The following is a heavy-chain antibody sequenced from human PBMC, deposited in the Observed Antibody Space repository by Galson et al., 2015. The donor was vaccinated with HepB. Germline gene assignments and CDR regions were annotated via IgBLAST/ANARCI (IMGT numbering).Heavy chain of an antibody. CDR3: AREGDTYRSGRYGS. D-gene: IGHD6-13*01. Sequence: SLRLSCAASGVTLSNYGMHWVRQAPGKGLEWVAVVSYDGGTKYYADSVKGRFTISKDKSRNTVYLQIDTLRPEDTAVYFCAREGDTYRSGRYGSWGQGTLVTVSS. CDR1: GVTLSNYG. CDR2: VSYDGGTK. V-gene: IGHV3-30*03. J-gene: IGHJ4*02.